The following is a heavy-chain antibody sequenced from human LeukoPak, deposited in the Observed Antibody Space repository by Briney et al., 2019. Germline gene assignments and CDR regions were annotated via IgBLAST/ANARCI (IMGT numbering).Heavy chain of an antibody. Sequence: GGSLRLSCAASGFTFSSYWMSWVRQAPGKGLEWVSTISGSGGGTYYADSVKGRFTISRDNSKNTLYLQMNSLRAEDTAIYYCATYRQVLLPFESWGQGTLVTVSS. CDR3: ATYRQVLLPFES. D-gene: IGHD2-8*02. J-gene: IGHJ4*02. V-gene: IGHV3-23*01. CDR2: ISGSGGGT. CDR1: GFTFSSYW.